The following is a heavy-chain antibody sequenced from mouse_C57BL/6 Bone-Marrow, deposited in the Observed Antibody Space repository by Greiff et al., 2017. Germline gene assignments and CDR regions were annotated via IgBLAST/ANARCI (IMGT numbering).Heavy chain of an antibody. D-gene: IGHD2-12*01. CDR2: IYPRSGNT. V-gene: IGHV1-81*01. Sequence: QVQLKESGAELARPGASVKLSCKASGYTFTSYGISWVKQRTGQGLEWIGEIYPRSGNTYYNEKFKGKATLTADKSSSTAYMELRSLTSEDSAVYFCSYNYVYYYAMDYWGQGTSVTVSS. CDR3: SYNYVYYYAMDY. J-gene: IGHJ4*01. CDR1: GYTFTSYG.